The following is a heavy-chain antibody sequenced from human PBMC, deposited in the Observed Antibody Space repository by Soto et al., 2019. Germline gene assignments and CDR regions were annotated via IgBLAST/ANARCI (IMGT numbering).Heavy chain of an antibody. CDR3: ARDSGYGSAASVNHYLDF. D-gene: IGHD3-10*01. V-gene: IGHV3-7*01. CDR2: IKLDASEK. Sequence: GGSLRLSCAASRFTFSRYWMSWVRQAPGKGPEWLGTIKLDASEKKYVDSVKGQFTMSRDNAKNSLYLQMDSLRAEDTAVYYSARDSGYGSAASVNHYLDFWGRGTLVTVSS. J-gene: IGHJ4*01. CDR1: RFTFSRYW.